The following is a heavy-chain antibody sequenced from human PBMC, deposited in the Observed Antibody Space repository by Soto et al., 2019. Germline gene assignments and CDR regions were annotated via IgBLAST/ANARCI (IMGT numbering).Heavy chain of an antibody. V-gene: IGHV4-59*08. CDR1: GGSTSSYY. CDR3: ARHNLIPHDILTGYFYGMDV. J-gene: IGHJ6*02. D-gene: IGHD3-9*01. Sequence: PSETLSLTCTVSGGSTSSYYWSWIRQPPGKGLEWIGYIYYSGITNYNPSLKSRVTISVDTSKNQFSLKLSSVTAADTAVYYCARHNLIPHDILTGYFYGMDVWGQGTTVTVSS. CDR2: IYYSGIT.